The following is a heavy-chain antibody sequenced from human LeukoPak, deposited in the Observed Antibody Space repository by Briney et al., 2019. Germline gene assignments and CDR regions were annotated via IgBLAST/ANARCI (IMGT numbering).Heavy chain of an antibody. D-gene: IGHD1-26*01. Sequence: GGTLRLSCAASGFTFISYGMSWVRQAPGKGLEWVSAISGSGGSTYYAGSVKGRFTISRDNSKNTLYLQMNSLRAEDTAVYYCARERRDSGTYYLDYWGQGTLVTVSS. V-gene: IGHV3-23*01. CDR3: ARERRDSGTYYLDY. CDR2: ISGSGGST. CDR1: GFTFISYG. J-gene: IGHJ4*02.